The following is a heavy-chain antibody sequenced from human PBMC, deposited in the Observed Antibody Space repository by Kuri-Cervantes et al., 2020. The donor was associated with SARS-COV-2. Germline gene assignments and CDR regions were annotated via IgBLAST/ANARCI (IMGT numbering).Heavy chain of an antibody. CDR2: ISSSSSHI. V-gene: IGHV3-21*01. D-gene: IGHD3-22*01. Sequence: GESLKISCAASGFTFSSYSVNWVRQAPGKGLEWVSSISSSSSHIYYADSVKGRFTISRDNAKNSLYLQMNSLRAEDTAVYYCARDSSDSSGYLDYWGQGTLVTVSS. CDR3: ARDSSDSSGYLDY. J-gene: IGHJ4*02. CDR1: GFTFSSYS.